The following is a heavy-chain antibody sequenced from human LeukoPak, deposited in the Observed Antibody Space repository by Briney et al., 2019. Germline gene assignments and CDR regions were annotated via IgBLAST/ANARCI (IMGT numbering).Heavy chain of an antibody. CDR1: GYSISSGYY. CDR3: ASSVTGWIAVAGKFAFPFDY. D-gene: IGHD6-19*01. Sequence: SETLSLTCTVSGYSISSGYYWGWIRQPPGKGPEWIGSIYHSGSTYYNPSLKSRVTISVDTSKNQFSLKLSSVTAADTAVYYCASSVTGWIAVAGKFAFPFDYWGQGTLVTVFS. J-gene: IGHJ4*02. V-gene: IGHV4-38-2*02. CDR2: IYHSGST.